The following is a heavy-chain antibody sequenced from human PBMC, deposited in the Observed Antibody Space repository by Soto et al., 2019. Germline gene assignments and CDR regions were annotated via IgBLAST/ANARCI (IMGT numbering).Heavy chain of an antibody. CDR1: GFTVSSNY. J-gene: IGHJ5*02. Sequence: GSLRLSCAASGFTVSSNYMTWVRQAPGKGLEWVSFLYDDGSTYYAASVKGRFTISRDNFKNTLYLQMNSLRADGTAVYYCARGYNWFDPWGQGTLVTVS. CDR3: ARGYNWFDP. CDR2: LYDDGST. V-gene: IGHV3-53*01.